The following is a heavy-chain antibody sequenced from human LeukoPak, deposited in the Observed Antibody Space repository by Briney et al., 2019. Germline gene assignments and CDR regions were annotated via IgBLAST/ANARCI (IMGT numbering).Heavy chain of an antibody. V-gene: IGHV4-59*08. CDR1: GGSVSSYY. CDR2: IYYTGST. Sequence: PSETLSLTCTVSGGSVSSYYWSWIRQPPGKGLEWIGHIYYTGSTNYNPSLKSRVTISVDTSKNQFSLKLSSVTAADTAIYYCARHTIVSHLAWFDPWGPGTLVTVSS. D-gene: IGHD1-26*01. J-gene: IGHJ5*02. CDR3: ARHTIVSHLAWFDP.